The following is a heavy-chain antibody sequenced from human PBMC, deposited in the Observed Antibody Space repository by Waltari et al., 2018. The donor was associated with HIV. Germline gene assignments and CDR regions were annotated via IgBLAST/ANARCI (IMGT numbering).Heavy chain of an antibody. CDR3: ARSLRGVKQQPIGY. V-gene: IGHV1-8*01. Sequence: QVQLVQSGAEVKKPGASVKVSCKASGYTFTSYDINWVRQATGQGLEWRGRSNPNSGNTGYAQKFQGRVTMTRNTSISTAYLELSSLRSEDTAVYYCARSLRGVKQQPIGYWGQGTLVTVSS. J-gene: IGHJ4*02. CDR2: SNPNSGNT. CDR1: GYTFTSYD. D-gene: IGHD6-13*01.